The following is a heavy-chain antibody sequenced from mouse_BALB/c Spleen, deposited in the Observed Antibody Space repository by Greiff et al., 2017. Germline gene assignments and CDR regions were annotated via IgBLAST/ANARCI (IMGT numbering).Heavy chain of an antibody. Sequence: QVTLKVSGPGILQPSQTLSLTCSFSGFSLSTSGMGVGWIRQPSGKGLEWLAHIWWDDDKRYNPALKSRLTISKDTSSNQVFLKIASVDTADTATYYCAGDYYGSRWYFDVWGAGTTVTVSA. CDR3: AGDYYGSRWYFDV. V-gene: IGHV8-8*01. CDR1: GFSLSTSGMG. J-gene: IGHJ1*01. CDR2: IWWDDDK. D-gene: IGHD1-1*01.